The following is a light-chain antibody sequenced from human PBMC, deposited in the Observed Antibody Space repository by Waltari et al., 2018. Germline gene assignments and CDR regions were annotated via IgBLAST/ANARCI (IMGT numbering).Light chain of an antibody. V-gene: IGKV1-39*01. CDR3: QQSYGKPYT. Sequence: DIQMTQSPSSLSASVGDRVTITCRASQSISSYLNWYQKKPGKAPKPLIYAASGLESGVPSRFSGSCSGSDFTLTISSLQPEDFAAYYCQQSYGKPYTFGQGTKLEIK. CDR1: QSISSY. CDR2: AAS. J-gene: IGKJ2*01.